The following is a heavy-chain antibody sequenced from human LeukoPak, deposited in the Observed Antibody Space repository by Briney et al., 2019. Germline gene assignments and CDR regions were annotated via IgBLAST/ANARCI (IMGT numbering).Heavy chain of an antibody. CDR1: GFMFHDYA. V-gene: IGHV3-43*02. Sequence: GGSLGLSCAAPGFMFHDYAIHWVRQAPGKGLESVSLISGDGGSTFYADSVKGRFTISRDNSKNSLYLQMNSLRSDDTALYYCARESESSGWYDYWGQGTLVTVSS. J-gene: IGHJ4*02. CDR3: ARESESSGWYDY. CDR2: ISGDGGST. D-gene: IGHD6-19*01.